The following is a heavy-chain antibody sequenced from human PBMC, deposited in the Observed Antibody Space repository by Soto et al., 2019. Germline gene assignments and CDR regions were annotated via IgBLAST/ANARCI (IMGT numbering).Heavy chain of an antibody. V-gene: IGHV3-9*01. CDR1: GFTFDDYA. D-gene: IGHD3-10*01. J-gene: IGHJ6*02. CDR2: ISWNSGSI. CDR3: AKSTMALYGMDV. Sequence: EVQLVESGGGLVQPGRSLRLSCAASGFTFDDYAMHWVRQAPGKGLEWVSGISWNSGSIGYADSVKGRFTISRDNAKNSLYLQMNSLRAEDTASYYCAKSTMALYGMDVWGQGTTVTVSS.